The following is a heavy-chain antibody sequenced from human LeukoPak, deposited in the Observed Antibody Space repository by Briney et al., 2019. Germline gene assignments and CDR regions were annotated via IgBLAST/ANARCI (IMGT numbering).Heavy chain of an antibody. V-gene: IGHV3-23*01. CDR2: ISGSGGST. J-gene: IGHJ4*02. CDR3: AKRSLYCSSTSCPFDY. D-gene: IGHD2-2*01. Sequence: PGGSLRLSCAASGFTFSSYAMSWVRQAPRKGLEWVSAISGSGGSTYYADSVKGRFTISRDNSKNTLYLQMNSLRAEDTAVYYCAKRSLYCSSTSCPFDYWGQGTLVTVSS. CDR1: GFTFSSYA.